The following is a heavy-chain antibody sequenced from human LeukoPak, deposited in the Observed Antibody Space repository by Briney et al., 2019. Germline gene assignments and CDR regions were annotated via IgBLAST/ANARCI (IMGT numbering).Heavy chain of an antibody. D-gene: IGHD4-17*01. J-gene: IGHJ4*02. CDR3: ARRGQSYGDYVNFDY. CDR2: ISAYNGNT. V-gene: IGHV1-18*01. Sequence: ASVKVSCKASGYTFTSYGISWVRQAPGQGLEWMGWISAYNGNTNYAQKLQGRVTMTTDTSTSTAYMELRSLRSDDTAVYYCARRGQSYGDYVNFDYWGQGTPVTVSS. CDR1: GYTFTSYG.